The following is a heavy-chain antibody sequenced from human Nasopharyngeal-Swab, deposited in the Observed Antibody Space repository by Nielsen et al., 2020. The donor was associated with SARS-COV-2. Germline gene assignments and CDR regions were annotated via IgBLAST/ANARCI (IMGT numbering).Heavy chain of an antibody. CDR2: ISGSGGST. V-gene: IGHV3-23*01. CDR1: GFTFRNYA. CDR3: AKGDLKWVQHKYAMDV. J-gene: IGHJ6*02. D-gene: IGHD1-26*01. Sequence: GGSLRLSCAASGFTFRNYAMTWVRQAPGKGLEWVLGISGSGGSTYYADSVKGRFTISRDNSKNTLYLQMNSLRGEDTAVYYCAKGDLKWVQHKYAMDVWGQGTTVTVSS.